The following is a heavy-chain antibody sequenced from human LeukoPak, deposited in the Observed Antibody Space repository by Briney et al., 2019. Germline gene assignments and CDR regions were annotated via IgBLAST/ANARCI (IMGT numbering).Heavy chain of an antibody. D-gene: IGHD2-2*02. CDR3: ATVAAIPQYYFDY. J-gene: IGHJ4*02. Sequence: SVKVSCKVSGYTLTELSMHWVRQAPGKGLEWMGGFDPEDGETIYAQKFQGRVTMTEDTSTDTAYMELSSLRSEDTAVYYCATVAAIPQYYFDYWGQGTLVTVSS. V-gene: IGHV1-24*01. CDR2: FDPEDGET. CDR1: GYTLTELS.